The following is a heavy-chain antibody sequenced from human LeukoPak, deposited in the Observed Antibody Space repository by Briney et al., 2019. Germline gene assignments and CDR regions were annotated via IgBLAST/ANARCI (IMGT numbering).Heavy chain of an antibody. Sequence: ASVKVSCKASGYTFTSYGISWVRQAPGQGLEWMGWISAYNGNTNYAQKLQGRVTMTTDTSTSTAYMELRSLRSDDTAVYYCARVAYYDSSGYNRAFDIWGQGTMVTVSS. CDR2: ISAYNGNT. CDR3: ARVAYYDSSGYNRAFDI. J-gene: IGHJ3*02. CDR1: GYTFTSYG. V-gene: IGHV1-18*01. D-gene: IGHD3-22*01.